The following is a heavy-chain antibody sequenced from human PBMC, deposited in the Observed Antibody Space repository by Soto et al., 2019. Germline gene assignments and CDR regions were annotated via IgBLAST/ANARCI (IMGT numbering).Heavy chain of an antibody. CDR3: ARDKGSKAWYYFFDF. J-gene: IGHJ4*02. Sequence: QVHLVQSRAEVKKPGASVQVSCKASGYTFTTYGIAWVRQAPGQGLEWLGWISAYNGNTNYAQKFQGRVTMTTETSTNTAYMEVRSLRSDDTAVNYCARDKGSKAWYYFFDFWGQGTLVTVSS. D-gene: IGHD1-26*01. CDR2: ISAYNGNT. V-gene: IGHV1-18*01. CDR1: GYTFTTYG.